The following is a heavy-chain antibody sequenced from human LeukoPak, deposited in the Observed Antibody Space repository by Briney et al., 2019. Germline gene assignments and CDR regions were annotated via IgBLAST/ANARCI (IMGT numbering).Heavy chain of an antibody. Sequence: GGSLRLSCAASGFTFSTYAMTWVRQAPGKALEWVSLISVPGGNTYYADSVKGRFTISRGNSKNTLYLQMNSLRAEDTAVYYCAKEDCSAGGCYYSYFDSWGQGVLVTVSS. CDR2: ISVPGGNT. J-gene: IGHJ4*02. CDR3: AKEDCSAGGCYYSYFDS. D-gene: IGHD2-15*01. V-gene: IGHV3-23*01. CDR1: GFTFSTYA.